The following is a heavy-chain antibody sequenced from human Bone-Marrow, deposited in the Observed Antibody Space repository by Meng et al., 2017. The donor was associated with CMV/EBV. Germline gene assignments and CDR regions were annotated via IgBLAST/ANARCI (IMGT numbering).Heavy chain of an antibody. Sequence: SVKVSCKASGGTFSAYAISWVRQAPGQGLEWMGGIIPMIDKAHYAQKFQGIVTITADKPTSTAYMELSSLKSDDKAVYYCASAMFRTVTTYYYYFYGLDVWGQGTTVTVSS. J-gene: IGHJ6*02. D-gene: IGHD3-10*01. CDR1: GGTFSAYA. CDR3: ASAMFRTVTTYYYYFYGLDV. V-gene: IGHV1-69*10. CDR2: IIPMIDKA.